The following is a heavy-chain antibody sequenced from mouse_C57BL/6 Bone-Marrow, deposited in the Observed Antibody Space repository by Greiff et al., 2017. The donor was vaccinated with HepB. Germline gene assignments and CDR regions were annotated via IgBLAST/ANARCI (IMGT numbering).Heavy chain of an antibody. CDR2: IYPGSGST. CDR3: AREGVYYGSSYGY. CDR1: GYTFTSYW. J-gene: IGHJ2*01. D-gene: IGHD1-1*01. Sequence: QVQLQQPGAELVKPGASVKMSCKASGYTFTSYWITWVKQRPGQGLEWIGDIYPGSGSTNYNEKFKSKATLTVGTSSSTAYMQLSSLTSEDSAVYYCAREGVYYGSSYGYWGQGTTLTVSS. V-gene: IGHV1-55*01.